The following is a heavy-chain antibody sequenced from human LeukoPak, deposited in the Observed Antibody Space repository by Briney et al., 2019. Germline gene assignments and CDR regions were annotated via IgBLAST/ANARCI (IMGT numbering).Heavy chain of an antibody. CDR3: AKEPGP. J-gene: IGHJ5*02. CDR2: ISYDGSNK. V-gene: IGHV3-30*18. Sequence: GGSLRLSCAASGFTFSTYWMHWVRQAPGKGLEWVAVISYDGSNKYYADSVKGRFTISRDNSKNTLYLQMNSLRAEDTAVYYCAKEPGPWGQGTLVTVSS. CDR1: GFTFSTYW.